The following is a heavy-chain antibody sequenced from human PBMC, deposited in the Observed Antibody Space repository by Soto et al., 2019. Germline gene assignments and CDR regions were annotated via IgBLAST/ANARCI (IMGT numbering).Heavy chain of an antibody. CDR3: ARPAAAGNFDY. CDR1: GGSISSSSYY. D-gene: IGHD6-13*01. J-gene: IGHJ4*02. CDR2: IYYSGRT. V-gene: IGHV4-39*01. Sequence: QLQLQESGPGLVKPSETLSLTCTVSGGSISSSSYYWVWIRQPPGKGLEWIGSIYYSGRTYYNPSPKRRVTISVDRAKNQFSLKLSSVTAADTAVYYCARPAAAGNFDYWGQGTLVTVSS.